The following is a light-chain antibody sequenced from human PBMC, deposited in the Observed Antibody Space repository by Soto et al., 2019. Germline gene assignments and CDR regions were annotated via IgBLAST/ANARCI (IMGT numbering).Light chain of an antibody. Sequence: DSHMTQSPSSLSASVGYRVAITCRASQSISSYLNWYQHKPGKAPKVLIYAASSLQSGVPSRFSGSRSGTDFTLTINNLQPEDFATYYCQETYSAPFTFAQGTRLEIK. CDR3: QETYSAPFT. J-gene: IGKJ5*01. V-gene: IGKV1-39*01. CDR2: AAS. CDR1: QSISSY.